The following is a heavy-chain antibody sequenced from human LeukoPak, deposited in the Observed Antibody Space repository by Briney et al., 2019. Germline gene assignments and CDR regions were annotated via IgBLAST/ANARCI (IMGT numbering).Heavy chain of an antibody. Sequence: GGSLRLSCAASGFTLSSYSMHWVRQAPGKGLEFVSAISKNGRNTYYGNSMKGRSTISRDISKNTLYLQMGSLRPEDMAVCYCARVDSGSACASWGQGILVTVSS. CDR1: GFTLSSYS. J-gene: IGHJ1*01. D-gene: IGHD6-19*01. CDR2: ISKNGRNT. V-gene: IGHV3-64*01. CDR3: ARVDSGSACAS.